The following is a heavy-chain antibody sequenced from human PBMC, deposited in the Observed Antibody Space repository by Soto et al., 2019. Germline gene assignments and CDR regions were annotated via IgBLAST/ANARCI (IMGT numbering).Heavy chain of an antibody. CDR2: ISGSGGTT. D-gene: IGHD6-19*01. CDR1: RLTFSNYA. CDR3: AKDLTIAVAGAFDY. J-gene: IGHJ4*02. Sequence: GGSLRLSCAASRLTFSNYAMSWVRQAPGKGLEWVSAISGSGGTTYYVDSVKGRFTISRDNSKNTLYLQMNSLRAEDTAVYYCAKDLTIAVAGAFDYWGQGTLVTVSS. V-gene: IGHV3-23*01.